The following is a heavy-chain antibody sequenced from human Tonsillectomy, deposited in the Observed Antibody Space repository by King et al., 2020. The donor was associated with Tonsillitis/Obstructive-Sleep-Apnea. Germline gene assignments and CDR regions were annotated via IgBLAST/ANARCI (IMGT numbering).Heavy chain of an antibody. CDR2: ISYDGSNK. V-gene: IGHV3-30*01. CDR3: VRGTYDFWSGYYDI. CDR1: GFTFSSYA. Sequence: VQLVESGGGVVQPGRSLRLSCAASGFTFSSYAMHWVRQAPGKGLEWVAVISYDGSNKYYADSVKGRFTISRDNSKNTLYLQMNSLRAEDTAVYYCVRGTYDFWSGYYDIWGQGTLVTVSS. D-gene: IGHD3-3*01. J-gene: IGHJ4*02.